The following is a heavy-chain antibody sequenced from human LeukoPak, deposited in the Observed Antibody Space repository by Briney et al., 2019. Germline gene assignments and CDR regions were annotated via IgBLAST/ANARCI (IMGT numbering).Heavy chain of an antibody. V-gene: IGHV4-34*01. J-gene: IGHJ4*02. CDR2: INHSGST. CDR3: ARDGGSGWYNY. D-gene: IGHD6-19*01. Sequence: SETLSLTCAVYGGSFSGYYWSWIRQPPGKGLEWIGEINHSGSTNYNPSLKSRVTISVDTSKSQFSLKLSSVTAADTAVYYCARDGGSGWYNYWGQGTLVTVSS. CDR1: GGSFSGYY.